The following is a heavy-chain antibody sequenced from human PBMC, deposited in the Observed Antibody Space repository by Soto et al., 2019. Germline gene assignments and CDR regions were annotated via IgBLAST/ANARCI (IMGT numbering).Heavy chain of an antibody. V-gene: IGHV3-23*01. J-gene: IGHJ6*03. CDR1: GFTFSSYA. CDR2: ISGSGGST. D-gene: IGHD3-3*01. Sequence: EVQLLESGGGLVQPGGSLRLSCAASGFTFSSYAMSWVRQAPGKGLEWVSAISGSGGSTYYADSVKGRFTISRDNSKNTLYLQMNSVRAEDTAVYYCAPSYDFWSGDPRYYMDVWGKGTTVTVSS. CDR3: APSYDFWSGDPRYYMDV.